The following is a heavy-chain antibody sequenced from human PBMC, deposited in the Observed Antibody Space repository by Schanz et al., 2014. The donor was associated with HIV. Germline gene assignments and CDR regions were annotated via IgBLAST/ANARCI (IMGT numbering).Heavy chain of an antibody. CDR1: GFTFSNYA. V-gene: IGHV3-30-3*01. CDR2: ISDDGSNK. J-gene: IGHJ5*02. Sequence: VQLVESGGGLVQPGRSLRLSCAVYGFTFSNYAMHWVRQAPGKGLEWVAVISDDGSNKYYADSVKGRFTISRDNSKNTVYLQMNSLRAEDTAVYYCAREYYSRNWNWFDPWGQGTLVTVSS. CDR3: AREYYSRNWNWFDP. D-gene: IGHD6-13*01.